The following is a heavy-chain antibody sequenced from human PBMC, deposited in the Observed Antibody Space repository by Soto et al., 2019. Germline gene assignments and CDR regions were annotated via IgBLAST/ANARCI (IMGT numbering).Heavy chain of an antibody. CDR3: AKDGQGSGSGSHEYYFDY. V-gene: IGHV3-23*01. D-gene: IGHD3-10*01. CDR1: GFTFSSYA. J-gene: IGHJ4*02. Sequence: PGGSLRLSCAASGFTFSSYAMSWVRQAPGKGLEWVSAISGSGGSTYYADSVKGRFTISRDNSKNTLYLQMNSLRAEDTAVYYCAKDGQGSGSGSHEYYFDYWGQGTLVTVSS. CDR2: ISGSGGST.